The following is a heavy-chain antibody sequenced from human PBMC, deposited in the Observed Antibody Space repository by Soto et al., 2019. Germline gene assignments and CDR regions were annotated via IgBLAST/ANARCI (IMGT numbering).Heavy chain of an antibody. CDR3: ARGSWNDKYYSDY. J-gene: IGHJ4*02. CDR1: GFTFDDYA. Sequence: DVQLVESGGGLVQPGRSLRLSCAASGFTFDDYAMHWVRQAPGKGLEWVSGISWNSGSIGYADSVKGRFTISRDNAKNSLYLQMNSLRAEDTALYYCARGSWNDKYYSDYWGQGTLVTVSS. D-gene: IGHD1-1*01. V-gene: IGHV3-9*01. CDR2: ISWNSGSI.